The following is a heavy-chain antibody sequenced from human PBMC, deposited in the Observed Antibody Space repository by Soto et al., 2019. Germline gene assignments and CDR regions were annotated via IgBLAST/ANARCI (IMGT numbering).Heavy chain of an antibody. Sequence: NLSWKASGYGFTSYLSSWLRQANRQGLEWMGWISAYNGNTNYAQKLQGRVTMTTDTSTSTAYMELRSLRSDDTAVYYCARVRAAGRPYYYYYMDVWGKGTTVTVSS. CDR3: ARVRAAGRPYYYYYMDV. CDR2: ISAYNGNT. J-gene: IGHJ6*03. D-gene: IGHD6-13*01. V-gene: IGHV1-18*01. CDR1: GYGFTSYL.